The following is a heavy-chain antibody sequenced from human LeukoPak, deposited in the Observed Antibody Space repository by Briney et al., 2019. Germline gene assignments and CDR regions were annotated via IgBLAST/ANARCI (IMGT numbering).Heavy chain of an antibody. CDR2: IYYSGNT. J-gene: IGHJ4*02. D-gene: IGHD3-16*01. CDR3: ARSAYVRYFDY. V-gene: IGHV4-39*07. CDR1: GGSISSSSYF. Sequence: SETLSLTCTVSGGSISSSSYFWGWIRQPPGKGLEWIGSIYYSGNTYYNPSLKSRVTISVDTFNNQFSLRLNSVTAEDTAVYYCARSAYVRYFDYWGQGTLVTVSS.